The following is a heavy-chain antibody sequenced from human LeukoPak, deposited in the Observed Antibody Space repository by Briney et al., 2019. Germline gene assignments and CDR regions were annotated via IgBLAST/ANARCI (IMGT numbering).Heavy chain of an antibody. Sequence: ASVKVSCKASGYTFTSYGISWVRQAPGQGLEWMGWVNTNSGGTGYAQKFQGRVSMTRDTSIGTAYMELSSLRSEDTAIYYCARGRGGTIIRGYLDSWGQGTLVSVSS. V-gene: IGHV1-8*02. CDR2: VNTNSGGT. CDR1: GYTFTSYG. J-gene: IGHJ4*02. D-gene: IGHD3-10*01. CDR3: ARGRGGTIIRGYLDS.